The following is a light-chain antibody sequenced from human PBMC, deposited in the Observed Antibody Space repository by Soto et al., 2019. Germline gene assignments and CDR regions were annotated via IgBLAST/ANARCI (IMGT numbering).Light chain of an antibody. V-gene: IGKV3-20*01. CDR3: QQYVTSPLT. CDR2: TAS. CDR1: QSVGRNY. Sequence: EIVLTQSPGTLSLSPGERATLSCRASQSVGRNYLAWYQQKPGQAPGLLIYTASRRATGIPDRFSGSGSGTDFTLTISRLEPEDFAVYYCQQYVTSPLTFGGGTKVEIK. J-gene: IGKJ4*01.